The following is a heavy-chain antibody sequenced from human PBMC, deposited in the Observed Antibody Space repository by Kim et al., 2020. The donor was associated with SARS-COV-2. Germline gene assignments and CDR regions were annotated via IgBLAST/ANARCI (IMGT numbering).Heavy chain of an antibody. J-gene: IGHJ4*02. CDR2: INTNTGNP. D-gene: IGHD1-1*01. Sequence: ASVKVSCRASGYSFTKYSVNWVRQAPGQGLEWLGRINTNTGNPTYAQGFTGRFVFSLDTSVNTAYLQISSLKSDDTAVYYCARPREQQLVALEYWGQGTLVTVSS. CDR3: ARPREQQLVALEY. CDR1: GYSFTKYS. V-gene: IGHV7-4-1*02.